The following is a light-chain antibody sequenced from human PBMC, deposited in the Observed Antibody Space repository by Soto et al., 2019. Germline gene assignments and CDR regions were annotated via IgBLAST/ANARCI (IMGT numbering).Light chain of an antibody. J-gene: IGKJ4*01. Sequence: DIVMTQSPDSLAVSLGERATIYCKSSQTLLYSSSNRNYLAWYQQKPGQPPKLLIYWASTRESGVPDRFSGSGSGTDFTLTISSLQAEDVAVYYCQQYHSTPLTFGGGTKVDIK. CDR2: WAS. V-gene: IGKV4-1*01. CDR3: QQYHSTPLT. CDR1: QTLLYSSSNRNY.